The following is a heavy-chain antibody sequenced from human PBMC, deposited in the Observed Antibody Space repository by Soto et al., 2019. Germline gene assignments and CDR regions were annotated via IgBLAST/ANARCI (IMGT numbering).Heavy chain of an antibody. J-gene: IGHJ6*02. D-gene: IGHD5-18*01. CDR3: ARVDTAMVTLGGMDV. Sequence: ASVKVSCKASGYTFTRYGISWVRQAPGQGLEWMGWISAYNGNTNYAQKLQGRVTMTTDTSTSTAYMELRSLRSDDTAVYYCARVDTAMVTLGGMDVWGQGTTVTVSS. V-gene: IGHV1-18*01. CDR1: GYTFTRYG. CDR2: ISAYNGNT.